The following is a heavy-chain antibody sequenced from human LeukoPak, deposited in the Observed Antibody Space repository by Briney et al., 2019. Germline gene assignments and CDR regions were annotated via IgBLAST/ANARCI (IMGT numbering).Heavy chain of an antibody. CDR2: INHSGST. V-gene: IGHV4-34*01. D-gene: IGHD1-26*01. CDR1: GGSFSGYY. J-gene: IGHJ6*03. CDR3: ARDGNSGSSTFYYYYYYMDV. Sequence: SETLSLTCAVYGGSFSGYYWSWIRQPPGKGLEWIGEINHSGSTNYNPSLKSRVTISVDTSKNQFSLKLSSVTAADTAVYYCARDGNSGSSTFYYYYYYMDVWGKGTTVTVSS.